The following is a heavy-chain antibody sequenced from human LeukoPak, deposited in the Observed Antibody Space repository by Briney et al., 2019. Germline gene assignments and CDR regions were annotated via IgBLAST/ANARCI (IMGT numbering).Heavy chain of an antibody. CDR2: NFNSGSS. D-gene: IGHD5-24*01. Sequence: TSETLSLTCTVSGGSISSYYWSWIRQPPGKGLEWIGYNFNSGSSNYNPSLKSRVTISVDTSKNQFSLKLSSVTAADTALYYCARDSGYNVNDHDVNAFDIWGQGTMVTISS. CDR3: ARDSGYNVNDHDVNAFDI. V-gene: IGHV4-59*12. J-gene: IGHJ3*02. CDR1: GGSISSYY.